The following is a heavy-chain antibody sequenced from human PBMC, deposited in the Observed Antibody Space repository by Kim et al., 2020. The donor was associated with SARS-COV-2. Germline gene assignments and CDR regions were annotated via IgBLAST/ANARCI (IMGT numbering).Heavy chain of an antibody. J-gene: IGHJ6*02. D-gene: IGHD4-17*01. CDR3: AATGFDYYYYGMDV. V-gene: IGHV1-46*03. Sequence: AQKFQGRVTMTRDTSTSTVYMELSSLRSEDTAVYYCAATGFDYYYYGMDVWGQGTTVTVSS.